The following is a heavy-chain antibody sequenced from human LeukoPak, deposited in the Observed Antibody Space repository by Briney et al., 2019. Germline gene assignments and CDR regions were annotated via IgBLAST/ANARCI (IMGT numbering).Heavy chain of an antibody. CDR2: IYTSGST. Sequence: PSETLSLTCAVSGGSISSYYWSWIRQPPGKGLEWIGYIYTSGSTNYNPSLKSRVTISVDTSKNQFSLKLSSVTAADTAVYYCASATYYYDSSGYYSGNDAFDIWGQGTMVTVSS. V-gene: IGHV4-4*09. CDR3: ASATYYYDSSGYYSGNDAFDI. CDR1: GGSISSYY. D-gene: IGHD3-22*01. J-gene: IGHJ3*02.